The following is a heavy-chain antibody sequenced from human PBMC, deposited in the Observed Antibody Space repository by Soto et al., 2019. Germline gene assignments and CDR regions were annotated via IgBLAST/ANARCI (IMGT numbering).Heavy chain of an antibody. CDR3: ARRSWSSTSLYYYYYMDV. Sequence: TSETLSLTCTVSGGSISSYYWSWIRQPPGKGLEWIGYIYYSGSTNYNPSLKSRVTISVDTSKNQFTLKLSSVTAADTAVYYCARRSWSSTSLYYYYYMDVWGKGTTVTVSS. J-gene: IGHJ6*03. D-gene: IGHD2-2*01. V-gene: IGHV4-59*08. CDR2: IYYSGST. CDR1: GGSISSYY.